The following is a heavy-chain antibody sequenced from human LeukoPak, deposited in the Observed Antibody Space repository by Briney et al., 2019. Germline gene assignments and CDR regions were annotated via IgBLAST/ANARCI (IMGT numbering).Heavy chain of an antibody. Sequence: GGSLRLSCAASGFTFSSYAMSWVRQAPGKGLEWVSAISGSGGSTYYADSVKGRFTISRDNSKNTLYLQMNSLRAEDTAVYYCARGGYYDSSGSLSYWGQGTLVTVSS. CDR1: GFTFSSYA. V-gene: IGHV3-23*01. CDR3: ARGGYYDSSGSLSY. D-gene: IGHD3-22*01. CDR2: ISGSGGST. J-gene: IGHJ4*02.